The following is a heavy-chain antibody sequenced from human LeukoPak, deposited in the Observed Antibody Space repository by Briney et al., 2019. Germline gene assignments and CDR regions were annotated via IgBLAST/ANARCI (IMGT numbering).Heavy chain of an antibody. CDR1: GYSISSGYY. Sequence: SETLSLTCAASGYSISSGYYWGWIRQPPGKGLEWIGTIYHNGNTYYNPSLKSRVTISVDTSKNQFSLKLSSVTAADTAVYYCARVRYNYGDSDYWGQGTLVTVSS. D-gene: IGHD5-18*01. J-gene: IGHJ4*02. CDR2: IYHNGNT. CDR3: ARVRYNYGDSDY. V-gene: IGHV4-38-2*01.